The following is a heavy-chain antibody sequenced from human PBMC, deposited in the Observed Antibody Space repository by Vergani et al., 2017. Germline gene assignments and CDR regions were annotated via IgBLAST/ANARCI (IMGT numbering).Heavy chain of an antibody. CDR3: ARGDIVVVPATDAYYYYGMDV. CDR2: IYYSGST. Sequence: QVQLQESGPGLVKPSETLSLTCTVSGGSISSYYWSWIRQPPGQGLEWIGYIYYSGSTNYNPSLKSRVTISVDTSKNQFSQKLSSVTAADTAVYYCARGDIVVVPATDAYYYYGMDVWGQGTTVTVSS. CDR1: GGSISSYY. V-gene: IGHV4-59*01. J-gene: IGHJ6*02. D-gene: IGHD2-2*01.